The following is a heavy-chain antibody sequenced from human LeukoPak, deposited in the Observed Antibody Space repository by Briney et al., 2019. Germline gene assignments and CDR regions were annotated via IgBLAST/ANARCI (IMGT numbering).Heavy chain of an antibody. CDR1: RFIFSTYW. D-gene: IGHD3-10*01. Sequence: GGSLRLSCAASRFIFSTYWMHWVRQAPGKGLVWVSRINSDGSRTNYADSVKGRFTISRDNAKNTLYLQMNCLRAEDTAIYYCARDVGEYQILGFDYWGQGTLVTVSS. CDR3: ARDVGEYQILGFDY. V-gene: IGHV3-74*01. J-gene: IGHJ4*02. CDR2: INSDGSRT.